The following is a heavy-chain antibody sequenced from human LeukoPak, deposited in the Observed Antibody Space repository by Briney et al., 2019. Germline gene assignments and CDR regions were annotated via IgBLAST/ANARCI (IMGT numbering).Heavy chain of an antibody. CDR3: AKGGGYSGYDPPPFDY. CDR1: GFTFSSYA. V-gene: IGHV3-23*01. J-gene: IGHJ4*02. CDR2: ISGSGGST. Sequence: GGSLRLSCAASGFTFSSYAMSWVRQAPGKGLEWVSAISGSGGSTYSADSVKGRFTISRDNSKNTLYLQMNSLRAEDTAVYYCAKGGGYSGYDPPPFDYWGQGTLVTVSS. D-gene: IGHD5-12*01.